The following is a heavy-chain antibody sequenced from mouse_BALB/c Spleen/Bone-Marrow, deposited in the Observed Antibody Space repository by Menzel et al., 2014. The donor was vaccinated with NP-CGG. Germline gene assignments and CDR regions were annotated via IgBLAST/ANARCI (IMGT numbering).Heavy chain of an antibody. CDR3: ARWGNYYFDY. J-gene: IGHJ2*01. CDR2: IDPENGNT. CDR1: GFNIKDYY. V-gene: IGHV14-1*02. Sequence: EVQLQQSVAELVRPGALVKLSCKASGFNIKDYYMHWVKQRPEQGLEWIGWIDPENGNTIYDPKFQGKASITADTSSNTAYLQLSSLTSEDTAVYYCARWGNYYFDYWGQGTTLTVSS.